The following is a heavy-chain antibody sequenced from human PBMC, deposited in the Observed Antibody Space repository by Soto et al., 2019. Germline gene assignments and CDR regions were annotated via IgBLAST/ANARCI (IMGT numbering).Heavy chain of an antibody. D-gene: IGHD2-2*01. CDR3: AKLPAAQSYFDF. CDR2: ISGSCGST. J-gene: IGHJ4*02. Sequence: EVQLLDSGGGLVQPGGSLRLSCAASGFTFITYAMSWVRQAPGKGLEWVSIISGSCGSTYYPDSVKGRFTISRDNSKNSLYLRMNSLRAYDTAVYYCAKLPAAQSYFDFWGQGTLVTVSS. V-gene: IGHV3-23*01. CDR1: GFTFITYA.